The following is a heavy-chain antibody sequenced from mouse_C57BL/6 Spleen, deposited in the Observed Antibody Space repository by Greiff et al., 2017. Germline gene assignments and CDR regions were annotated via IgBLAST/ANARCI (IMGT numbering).Heavy chain of an antibody. CDR2: IYPGSGST. V-gene: IGHV1-55*01. CDR3: AVITTVVATRPNYYAMDY. J-gene: IGHJ4*01. CDR1: GYSFTSYW. Sequence: QVQLQRPGAELVKPGASVKMSCKASGYSFTSYWITWVKQRPGQGLEWIGDIYPGSGSTNYNEKFKSKATLTVETSSSTAYMQLSSLTSEDSAVYYCAVITTVVATRPNYYAMDYWGQGTAVTVSS. D-gene: IGHD1-1*01.